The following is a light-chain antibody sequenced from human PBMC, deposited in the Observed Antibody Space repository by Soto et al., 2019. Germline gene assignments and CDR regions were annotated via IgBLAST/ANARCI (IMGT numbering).Light chain of an antibody. V-gene: IGKV3-20*01. CDR1: QCVRSSY. Sequence: EIVLTQSPGTLSLSPGERATLSCRASQCVRSSYLAWYQHKPGQAPRLLIYGTSSRATGIPDGFSGSGSGTDFTLTISRLEPEDFAVYYCQQYGTSPTWTFGQGTKVDIK. J-gene: IGKJ1*01. CDR3: QQYGTSPTWT. CDR2: GTS.